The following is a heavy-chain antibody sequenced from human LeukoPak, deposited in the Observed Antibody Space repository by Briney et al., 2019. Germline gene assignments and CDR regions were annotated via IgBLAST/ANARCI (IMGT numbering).Heavy chain of an antibody. CDR3: AKAPRYDFWSGSDY. V-gene: IGHV3-23*01. D-gene: IGHD3-3*01. J-gene: IGHJ4*02. CDR1: GFIFSSYA. Sequence: GGSLRLSCAASGFIFSSYAMSWVRQAPGKGLEWVSAISGSGGSTYYADSVKGRFTISRDNSKNTLYLQMNSLRAEDTAVYYCAKAPRYDFWSGSDYWGQGTLVTVSS. CDR2: ISGSGGST.